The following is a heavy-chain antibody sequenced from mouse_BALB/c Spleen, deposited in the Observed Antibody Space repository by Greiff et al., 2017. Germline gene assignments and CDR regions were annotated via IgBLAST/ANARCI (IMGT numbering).Heavy chain of an antibody. D-gene: IGHD3-3*01. J-gene: IGHJ2*01. V-gene: IGHV1-7*01. Sequence: VQLQESGAELAKPGASVKMSCKASGYTFTSYWMHWVKQRPGQGLEWIGYINPSTGYTEYNQKFKDKATLTADKSSSTAYMQLSSLTSEDSAVYYCARRALWYFDYWGQGTTLTVSS. CDR2: INPSTGYT. CDR3: ARRALWYFDY. CDR1: GYTFTSYW.